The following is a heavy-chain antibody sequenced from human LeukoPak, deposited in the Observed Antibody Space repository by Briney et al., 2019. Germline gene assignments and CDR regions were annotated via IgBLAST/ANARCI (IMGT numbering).Heavy chain of an antibody. D-gene: IGHD3-10*01. J-gene: IGHJ4*02. CDR2: ISAYNGNT. Sequence: ASVKVSCKASGYTFTSYGISWVRQAPGQGLEWIGWISAYNGNTNYAQKLQGRVTMTTDTSTSTAYMELRSLRSDDTAVYYCARGFYGSGSYLLDYWGQGTLVTVSS. V-gene: IGHV1-18*01. CDR1: GYTFTSYG. CDR3: ARGFYGSGSYLLDY.